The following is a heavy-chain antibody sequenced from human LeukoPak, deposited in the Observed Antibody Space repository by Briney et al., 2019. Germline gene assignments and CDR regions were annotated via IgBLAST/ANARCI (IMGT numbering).Heavy chain of an antibody. V-gene: IGHV4-30-4*01. Sequence: PSETLSLTCTVSGGSISSGDYYWSWFRQPPGKGLEWIGYIYYSGSTYYIPSLKSRVTISVDTSKDQFSLKLSSVTAADTAVYYCASFLDGDYPDYWGQGTLVTVSS. CDR3: ASFLDGDYPDY. D-gene: IGHD4-17*01. J-gene: IGHJ4*02. CDR1: GGSISSGDYY. CDR2: IYYSGST.